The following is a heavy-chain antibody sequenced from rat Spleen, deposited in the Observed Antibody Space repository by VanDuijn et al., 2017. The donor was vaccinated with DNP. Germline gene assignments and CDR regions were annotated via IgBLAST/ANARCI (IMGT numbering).Heavy chain of an antibody. V-gene: IGHV5-22*01. D-gene: IGHD1-4*01. J-gene: IGHJ2*01. Sequence: EVQLVESGGGLVLPGRSLKLSCVASGFTFSDYYMAWVRQAPTKGLEWVAYISYDGGSTYRGDSVKGRFTISRDNAKSTLYLQMNSLRSEDMATYYCARHVLPLRVWDYWGQGVMVTVSS. CDR3: ARHVLPLRVWDY. CDR1: GFTFSDYY. CDR2: ISYDGGST.